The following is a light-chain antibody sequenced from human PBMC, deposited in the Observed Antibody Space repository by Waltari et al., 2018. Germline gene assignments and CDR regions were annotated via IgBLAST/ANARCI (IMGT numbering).Light chain of an antibody. V-gene: IGLV1-51*02. CDR1: TSNIGNNY. CDR2: GND. Sequence: QSVLTQPPSVSAAPGQKVTISCSGSTSNIGNNYVSWYQQFPGAAPKVLLYGNDKRATGIPDRFSGSKSGTSATLDITGLQTGDEADYYCGTWDNTLSAVFGGGTKVTVL. CDR3: GTWDNTLSAV. J-gene: IGLJ2*01.